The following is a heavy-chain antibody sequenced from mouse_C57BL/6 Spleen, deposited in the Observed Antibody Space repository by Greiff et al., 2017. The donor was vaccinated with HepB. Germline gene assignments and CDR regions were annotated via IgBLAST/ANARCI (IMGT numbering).Heavy chain of an antibody. D-gene: IGHD2-3*01. CDR1: GYTFTDYY. CDR3: ARSAGYYPHLFAY. Sequence: QVQLQQSGAELVRPGASVKLSCKASGYTFTDYYINWVKQRPGQGLEWIARIYPGSGNTYYNEKFKGKATLTAEKSSSTAYMQLSSLTSEDSAVYFCARSAGYYPHLFAYWGQGTLVNVSA. J-gene: IGHJ3*01. CDR2: IYPGSGNT. V-gene: IGHV1-76*01.